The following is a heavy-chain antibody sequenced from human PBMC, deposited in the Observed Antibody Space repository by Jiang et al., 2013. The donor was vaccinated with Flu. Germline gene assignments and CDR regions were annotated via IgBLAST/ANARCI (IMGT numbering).Heavy chain of an antibody. D-gene: IGHD3-16*02. CDR3: AVRLHLGELSSIDY. V-gene: IGHV1-46*01. Sequence: GGSTSYAQKFQGRVTMTRDTSTSTAYMELSSLRSEDTAVYYCAVRLHLGELSSIDYWGQGTLVTVSS. CDR2: GGST. J-gene: IGHJ4*02.